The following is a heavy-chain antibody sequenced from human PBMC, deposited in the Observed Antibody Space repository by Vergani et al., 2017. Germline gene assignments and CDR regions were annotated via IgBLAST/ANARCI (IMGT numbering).Heavy chain of an antibody. Sequence: QVQLQESGPGLVKPSETLSLTCTVSGGSISSYYWSWIRQPAGKGLEWIGRIYTSGSTNYNPSLKSRVTMSVVTSKNQFSLKLSSLTAADTAVYYCASTTAPPLSMDVWGQGTTVTVAS. V-gene: IGHV4-4*07. CDR2: IYTSGST. CDR3: ASTTAPPLSMDV. CDR1: GGSISSYY. D-gene: IGHD4-11*01. J-gene: IGHJ6*02.